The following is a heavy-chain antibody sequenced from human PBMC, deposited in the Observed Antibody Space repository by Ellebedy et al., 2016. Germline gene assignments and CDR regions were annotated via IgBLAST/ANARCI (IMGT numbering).Heavy chain of an antibody. CDR1: GDSISNYY. Sequence: SETLSLXCTVSGDSISNYYWSWIRQPAGKGLEWIGRIYSSGNSDCNPSLKSRVPMSVDKSKNQFSLNLSSVTAADTAVYYCARGGGVVVVALVYWGQGTLVTVSS. CDR3: ARGGGVVVVALVY. J-gene: IGHJ4*02. D-gene: IGHD2-15*01. V-gene: IGHV4-4*07. CDR2: IYSSGNS.